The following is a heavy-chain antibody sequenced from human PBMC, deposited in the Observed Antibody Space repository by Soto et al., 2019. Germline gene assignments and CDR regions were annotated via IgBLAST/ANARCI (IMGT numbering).Heavy chain of an antibody. Sequence: SVKVSCKASGGTSSSYAISWVRQAPGQGLEWMGGIIPIFGTANYAQKFQGRVTITADKSTSTAYMELSSLRSEDTAVYYCARGVEGDYYYYYGMDVWGQGTTVTVSS. J-gene: IGHJ6*02. CDR1: GGTSSSYA. D-gene: IGHD2-21*02. CDR3: ARGVEGDYYYYYGMDV. V-gene: IGHV1-69*06. CDR2: IIPIFGTA.